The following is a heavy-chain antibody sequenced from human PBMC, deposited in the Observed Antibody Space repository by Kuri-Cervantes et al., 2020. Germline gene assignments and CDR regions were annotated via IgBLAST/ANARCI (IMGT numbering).Heavy chain of an antibody. J-gene: IGHJ6*02. D-gene: IGHD6-13*01. V-gene: IGHV1-3*01. Sequence: SVKVSCKASGYTFSMYAMHWVRQAPGQRLEWMGWINAGNGNTKYSQKFQGRVTITRDTSASTAYMELSSLRSEDTAVYYCARDQYSSSWYLGYYYYYGMDVWGQGTTVTVSS. CDR2: INAGNGNT. CDR1: GYTFSMYA. CDR3: ARDQYSSSWYLGYYYYYGMDV.